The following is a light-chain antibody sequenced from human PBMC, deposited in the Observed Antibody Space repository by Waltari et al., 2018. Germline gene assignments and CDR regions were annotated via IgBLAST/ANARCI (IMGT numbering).Light chain of an antibody. J-gene: IGLJ3*02. CDR2: TDS. Sequence: QSLLTQIPSASGTPGQKVTTSCSGCCSTGASNPVHWYQAHPGTAPTLLIHTDSQRPSGVPDRFSASKSGTSASLAISGLRSEDEADYFCASWDDTVDGPVFGGGTK. CDR1: CSTGASNP. V-gene: IGLV1-44*01. CDR3: ASWDDTVDGPV.